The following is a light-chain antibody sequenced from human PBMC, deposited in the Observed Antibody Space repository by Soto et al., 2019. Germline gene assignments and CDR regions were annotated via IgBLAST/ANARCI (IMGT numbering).Light chain of an antibody. J-gene: IGLJ1*01. Sequence: ALTQPASVSGSPGQSITISCTGTSSDVGSYNLVSWYQQHPGKAPKLMIYEGSKRPSGVSNRFSGSKSGNTASLTISGLQAEDEADYYCCSYAGSSTPLYVFGTGTRVTVL. V-gene: IGLV2-23*01. CDR1: SSDVGSYNL. CDR3: CSYAGSSTPLYV. CDR2: EGS.